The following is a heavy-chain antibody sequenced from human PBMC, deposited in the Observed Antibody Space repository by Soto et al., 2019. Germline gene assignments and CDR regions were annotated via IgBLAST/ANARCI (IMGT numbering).Heavy chain of an antibody. CDR3: STTVITARLFEY. CDR2: IRNKPNSHTT. Sequence: PGGSLRLSCAGSGFTFSGHYMDWVRQAPGKGLEWLARIRNKPNSHTTEYAASVKGRFTISRDDSKNSVYLQMNSLKSEDKAVYYSSTTVITARLFEYWGQGTLVTVSS. V-gene: IGHV3-72*01. J-gene: IGHJ4*02. CDR1: GFTFSGHY. D-gene: IGHD3-16*01.